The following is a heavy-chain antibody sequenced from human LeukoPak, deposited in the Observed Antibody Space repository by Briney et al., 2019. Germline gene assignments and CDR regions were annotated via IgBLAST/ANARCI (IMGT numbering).Heavy chain of an antibody. V-gene: IGHV4-30-2*01. CDR2: IYHSGST. CDR1: GGSISSGGYY. D-gene: IGHD5-18*01. Sequence: SQTLSLTCTVSGGSISSGGYYWSWIRQPPGKGLEWIGYIYHSGSTYYNPSLKSRVTISVDRSKNQFSLKLNSVTAADTAVYYCARARGIQLRVPNWFDPWGQGTLVTVSS. J-gene: IGHJ5*02. CDR3: ARARGIQLRVPNWFDP.